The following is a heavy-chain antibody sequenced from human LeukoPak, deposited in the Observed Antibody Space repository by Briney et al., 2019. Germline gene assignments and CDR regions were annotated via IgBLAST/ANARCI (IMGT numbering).Heavy chain of an antibody. Sequence: GGSLRLSRAASGFTFSSYAMSWVRQAPGKGLEWVSAISGSGGSTYYADSVKGRFTISRDNSKNTLYLQMNSLRAEDTAVYYCAKVAYSGSYPAHFDYWGQGTLVTVSS. CDR1: GFTFSSYA. D-gene: IGHD1-26*01. V-gene: IGHV3-23*01. CDR2: ISGSGGST. J-gene: IGHJ4*02. CDR3: AKVAYSGSYPAHFDY.